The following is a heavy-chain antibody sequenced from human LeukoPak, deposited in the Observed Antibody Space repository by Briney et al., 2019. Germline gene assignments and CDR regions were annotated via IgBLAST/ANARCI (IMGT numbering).Heavy chain of an antibody. V-gene: IGHV4-31*02. D-gene: IGHD6-13*01. Sequence: SETLSLTCTVSGGSITSGDYYWSWVRQRPGKGLEWIGYIYYNGSPYYNPPLRSRVTISTDTSKNQFSLRLTSVTAADTAVYYCARVRAAAVWFDPWGQGTLVTVSS. CDR3: ARVRAAAVWFDP. CDR1: GGSITSGDYY. J-gene: IGHJ5*02. CDR2: IYYNGSP.